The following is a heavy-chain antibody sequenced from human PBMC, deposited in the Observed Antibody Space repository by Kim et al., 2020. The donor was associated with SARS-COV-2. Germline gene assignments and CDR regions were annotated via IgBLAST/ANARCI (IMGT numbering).Heavy chain of an antibody. Sequence: SETLSLTCAVYGGSFSGYSWNWIRQPPGKGLEWIGEINHSGGTNYNPSLKSRVTISVDTSKNQFSLKLSSVTAADTAVYYCERIGLAAAGTFGLLPRPYYWYCIDVWGQGTPVTVSS. CDR3: ERIGLAAAGTFGLLPRPYYWYCIDV. D-gene: IGHD6-13*01. CDR2: INHSGGT. J-gene: IGHJ6*02. V-gene: IGHV4-34*01. CDR1: GGSFSGYS.